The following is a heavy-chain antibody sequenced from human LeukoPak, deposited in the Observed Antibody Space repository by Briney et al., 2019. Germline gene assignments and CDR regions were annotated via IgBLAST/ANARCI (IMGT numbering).Heavy chain of an antibody. V-gene: IGHV3-49*04. CDR2: IRSKAYGGTT. CDR3: TRDYSSSLPDNWFDP. J-gene: IGHJ5*02. D-gene: IGHD6-6*01. Sequence: GGSLRLSCTASGFTFGDYATSWVRQAPGKGLEWVGFIRSKAYGGTTEYAASVKGRFTISRDDSKSIAYLQMNSLKTEDTAVYYCTRDYSSSLPDNWFDPWGQGTLVTVSS. CDR1: GFTFGDYA.